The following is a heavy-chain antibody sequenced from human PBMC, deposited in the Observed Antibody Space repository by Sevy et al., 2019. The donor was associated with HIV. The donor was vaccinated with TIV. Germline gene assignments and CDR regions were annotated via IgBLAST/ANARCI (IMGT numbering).Heavy chain of an antibody. CDR3: AGGKRIAARPTYYYYYMDV. CDR1: GGTFSSYA. V-gene: IGHV1-69*13. CDR2: IIPIFGTA. Sequence: ASVKVSCKASGGTFSSYAISWVRQAPGQGLEWMGGIIPIFGTANYAQKFQGRVTITADESTSTAYMELSSLRSEDTAVYYCAGGKRIAARPTYYYYYMDVWGKGTTVTVSS. D-gene: IGHD6-6*01. J-gene: IGHJ6*03.